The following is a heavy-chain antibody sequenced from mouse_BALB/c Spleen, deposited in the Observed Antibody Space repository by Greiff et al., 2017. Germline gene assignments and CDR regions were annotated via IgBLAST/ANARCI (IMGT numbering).Heavy chain of an antibody. Sequence: VQLQESGPELVRPGASVKMSCKASGYTFTSYWMHWVKQRPGQGLEWIGMIDPSNSETRLNHKFTYKATLNVDKSSNTAYMQLSSLTSEDSEVYYCERLRRRGEDDFDYWGQGTSLTVSS. CDR3: ERLRRRGEDDFDY. D-gene: IGHD2-12*01. J-gene: IGHJ2*02. V-gene: IGHV1S127*01. CDR2: IDPSNSET. CDR1: GYTFTSYW.